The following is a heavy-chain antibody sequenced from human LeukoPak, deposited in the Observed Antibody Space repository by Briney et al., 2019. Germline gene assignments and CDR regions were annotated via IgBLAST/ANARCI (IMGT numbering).Heavy chain of an antibody. CDR3: ARGGAATGNFDY. V-gene: IGHV4-38-2*01. J-gene: IGHJ4*02. Sequence: SETPSLTCAVSGFSISSGYYLVLVRQPPGKGLEWIGSIYHSGSTYYNPSLKSRVTISVDTSKNQFSLKLSSVTAADTAVYYCARGGAATGNFDYWGQGTLVTVSS. D-gene: IGHD2-15*01. CDR2: IYHSGST. CDR1: GFSISSGYY.